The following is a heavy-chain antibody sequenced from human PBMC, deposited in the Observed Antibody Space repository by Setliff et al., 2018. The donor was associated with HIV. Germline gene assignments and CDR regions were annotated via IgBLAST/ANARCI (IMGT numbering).Heavy chain of an antibody. J-gene: IGHJ4*02. CDR1: GGSISSNSYY. CDR3: ARDQPQDYDSLTGYYTGRYFDY. CDR2: IYHSGRT. V-gene: IGHV4-39*07. D-gene: IGHD3-9*01. Sequence: LSLTCTVSGGSISSNSYYWGWIRQPPGKGLEWIGSIYHSGRTYYNPSLRSRVTISVDTSKNQFSLKLTSVTAADTAVYYCARDQPQDYDSLTGYYTGRYFDYWGRGTLVTVSS.